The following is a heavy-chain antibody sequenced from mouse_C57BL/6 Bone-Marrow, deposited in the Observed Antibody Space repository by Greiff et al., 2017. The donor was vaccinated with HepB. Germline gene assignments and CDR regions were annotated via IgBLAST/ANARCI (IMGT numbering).Heavy chain of an antibody. J-gene: IGHJ1*03. V-gene: IGHV5-17*01. CDR1: GFTFSDYG. CDR2: ISSGSSTI. Sequence: VQLKESGGGLVKPGGSLKLSCAASGFTFSDYGMHWVRQAPEKGLEWVAYISSGSSTIYYADTVKGRFTISRDNAKNTLFLQMTSLRSEDTAMYYCARGDPHWYFDVWGTGTTVTVSS. CDR3: ARGDPHWYFDV.